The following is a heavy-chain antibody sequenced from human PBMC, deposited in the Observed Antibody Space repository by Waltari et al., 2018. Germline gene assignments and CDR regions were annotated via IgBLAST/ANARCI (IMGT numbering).Heavy chain of an antibody. Sequence: EVQLVESGGGLVKPGGSLRLSCAASGFTFSSYSMNWVRQAPGKGLEWVSSISSIRSDRYYADSVKGRFTISRDNAKNSLYLQMNSLRAEDTAVYYCARIVGAKGFDYWGQGTLVTVSS. V-gene: IGHV3-21*01. CDR2: ISSIRSDR. CDR1: GFTFSSYS. D-gene: IGHD1-26*01. CDR3: ARIVGAKGFDY. J-gene: IGHJ4*02.